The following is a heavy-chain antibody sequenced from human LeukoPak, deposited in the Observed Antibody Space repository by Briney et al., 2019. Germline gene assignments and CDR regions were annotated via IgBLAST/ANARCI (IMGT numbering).Heavy chain of an antibody. J-gene: IGHJ5*02. CDR1: GFTFSDYY. Sequence: PGGSLRLSCAASGFTFSDYYMTWIRQAPGKGLEWLAYISSTVSTIYYADSVKGRFTISRDDAQNSLYLQMNSLRAEDTAVYFCARDFSGWYEFDPWGQGTLVTVSS. CDR2: ISSTVSTI. CDR3: ARDFSGWYEFDP. V-gene: IGHV3-11*01. D-gene: IGHD6-19*01.